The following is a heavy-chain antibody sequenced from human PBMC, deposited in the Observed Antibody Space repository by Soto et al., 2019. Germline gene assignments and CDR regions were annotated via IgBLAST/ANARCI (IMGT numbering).Heavy chain of an antibody. CDR3: AKDRLVSDGQPLDAFDI. CDR2: ISGSGGST. J-gene: IGHJ3*02. D-gene: IGHD5-12*01. Sequence: GGSLRLSCAASGFTFSSYAMSWVRQAPGKGLEWVSAISGSGGSTYYADSVKGRFTISRDNSKNTLYLQMNSLRAEDTAVYYCAKDRLVSDGQPLDAFDIWGQGTMVTVSS. V-gene: IGHV3-23*01. CDR1: GFTFSSYA.